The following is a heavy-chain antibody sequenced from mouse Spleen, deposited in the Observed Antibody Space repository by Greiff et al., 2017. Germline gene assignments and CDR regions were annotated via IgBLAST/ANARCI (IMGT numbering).Heavy chain of an antibody. V-gene: IGHV5-15*01. CDR3: ARSYGEETWFAY. CDR1: GFTFSDYG. CDR2: ISNLAYSI. J-gene: IGHJ3*01. D-gene: IGHD2-13*01. Sequence: EVKLQESGGGLVKPGGSLKLSCAASGFTFSDYGMAWVRQAPGKGPEWVAFISNLAYSIYYADTVTGRFTISRENAKNTLYLEMSSLRSEDTAMYYCARSYGEETWFAYWGQGTLVTVSA.